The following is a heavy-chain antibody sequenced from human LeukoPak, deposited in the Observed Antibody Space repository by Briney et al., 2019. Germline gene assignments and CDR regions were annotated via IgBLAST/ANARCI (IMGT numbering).Heavy chain of an antibody. D-gene: IGHD1-26*01. CDR1: GGSFSGYY. CDR2: INHSGST. J-gene: IGHJ3*02. Sequence: SETLSLTCAVYGGSFSGYYWSWIRQPPGKGLEWIGEINHSGSTNYNPSLKSRVTISVDTSKSQFSLKMTSVTAADTAVYYCARQGSGGRAFDIWGQGTMVTVSS. V-gene: IGHV4-34*01. CDR3: ARQGSGGRAFDI.